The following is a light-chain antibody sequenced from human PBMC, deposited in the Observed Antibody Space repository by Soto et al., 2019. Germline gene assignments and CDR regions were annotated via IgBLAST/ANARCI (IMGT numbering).Light chain of an antibody. V-gene: IGLV2-14*01. Sequence: LTQPPSVSGSPGQSITISCTGTSXDVGGYNYVSWYQQHPGKAPKLMIYEVSNRPSGVSNRFSGSKSGNTASLTISGLQAEDEADYYCSSYTSSSTYVFGTGTKVTVL. CDR1: SXDVGGYNY. J-gene: IGLJ1*01. CDR3: SSYTSSSTYV. CDR2: EVS.